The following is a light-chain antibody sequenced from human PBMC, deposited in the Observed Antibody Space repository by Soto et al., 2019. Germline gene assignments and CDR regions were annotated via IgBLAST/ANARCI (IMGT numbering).Light chain of an antibody. CDR1: QRMSAW. CDR2: DAS. CDR3: QQYDTYPWT. V-gene: IGKV1-5*01. J-gene: IGKJ1*01. Sequence: DIQMTQSPTTLSASVGDRVIITCRASQRMSAWLAWYQQKPGIAPKLPIYDASSLEDGVPSRFSGSGSGTDFTLTINSLQPDDFATYYCQQYDTYPWTFGQGTKVEIK.